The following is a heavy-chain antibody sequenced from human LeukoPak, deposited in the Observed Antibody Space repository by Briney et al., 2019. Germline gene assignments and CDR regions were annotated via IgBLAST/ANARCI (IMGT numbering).Heavy chain of an antibody. J-gene: IGHJ4*02. V-gene: IGHV3-7*01. Sequence: GGSLRLSCAASEFTFNRYYMSWVRQAPGKGLEWVANIKQDGSEKYYVDSVKGRFTISRDNAKNSLYLQMNSLRAEDTAVYYCARDGNYDFWSGYYVYWGQGTLVTVSS. CDR3: ARDGNYDFWSGYYVY. CDR1: EFTFNRYY. D-gene: IGHD3-3*01. CDR2: IKQDGSEK.